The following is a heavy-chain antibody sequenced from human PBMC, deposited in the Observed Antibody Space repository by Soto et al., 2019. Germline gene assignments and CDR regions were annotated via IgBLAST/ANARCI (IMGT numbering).Heavy chain of an antibody. J-gene: IGHJ6*02. Sequence: QVQLVESGGGVVQPGRSLRLSCAASGYTFSRHGMHWVRQAPGKGLEWVAAIWYDGSKKYYVGSVKGRFTISRDDSKNTVYLDMNSLRAEDKAVYFCARDPASSMDVWGQGTTVIVSS. V-gene: IGHV3-33*01. CDR3: ARDPASSMDV. CDR1: GYTFSRHG. D-gene: IGHD6-25*01. CDR2: IWYDGSKK.